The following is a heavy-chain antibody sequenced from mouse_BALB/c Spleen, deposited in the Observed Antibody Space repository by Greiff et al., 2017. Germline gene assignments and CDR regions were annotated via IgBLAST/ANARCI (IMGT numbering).Heavy chain of an antibody. CDR3: ARSLITTVVQAMDY. D-gene: IGHD1-1*01. J-gene: IGHJ4*01. CDR1: GYTFTSYW. Sequence: VKLVESGAELAKPGASVKMSCKASGYTFTSYWMHWVKQRPGQGLEWIGYINPSTGYTEYNQKFKDKATLTADKSSSTAYMQLSSLTSEDSAVYYCARSLITTVVQAMDYWGQGTSVTVSS. V-gene: IGHV1-7*01. CDR2: INPSTGYT.